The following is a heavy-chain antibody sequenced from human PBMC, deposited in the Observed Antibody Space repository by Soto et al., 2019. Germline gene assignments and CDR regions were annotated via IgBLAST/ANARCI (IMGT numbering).Heavy chain of an antibody. CDR3: AREGAVAGTYYYYGMDV. Sequence: SLRLSCAASGFTFSTYSMNWVRQAPGKGLEWVSYISSSSRTIYYADSVKGRFTISRDNAKNSLYLQMNSLRAEDTAVYYCAREGAVAGTYYYYGMDVWGQGTTVTVSS. CDR2: ISSSSRTI. J-gene: IGHJ6*02. D-gene: IGHD6-19*01. CDR1: GFTFSTYS. V-gene: IGHV3-48*01.